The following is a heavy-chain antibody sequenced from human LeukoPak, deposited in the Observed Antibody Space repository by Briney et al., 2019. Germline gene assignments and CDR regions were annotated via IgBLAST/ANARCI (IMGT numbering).Heavy chain of an antibody. V-gene: IGHV4-4*08. CDR3: ASGAGWLIDY. J-gene: IGHJ4*02. CDR1: GGHIDSFY. D-gene: IGHD6-19*01. Sequence: SETLSLTCSVSGGHIDSFYWNWIRQPPGKGLEWIGYIDNSGSTKYNPSLQSRITMSRDTSKKQFSLKLTSVTAADTATYYCASGAGWLIDYWGQGTLVSVSS. CDR2: IDNSGST.